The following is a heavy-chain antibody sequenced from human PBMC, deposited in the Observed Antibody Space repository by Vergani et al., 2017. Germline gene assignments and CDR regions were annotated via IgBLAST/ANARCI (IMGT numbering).Heavy chain of an antibody. CDR3: AKRDEDGDYVPFDY. Sequence: QVQLVESGGGVVQPGRSLRLSCAASGFTFSSYAMHWVRQAPGKGLEWVAVISYDGSNKYYADSVKGRFTISRDNSKNTLYLQMNSLRAEDTAVYYCAKRDEDGDYVPFDYWGQGTLVTVSS. CDR1: GFTFSSYA. CDR2: ISYDGSNK. D-gene: IGHD4-17*01. J-gene: IGHJ4*02. V-gene: IGHV3-30-3*02.